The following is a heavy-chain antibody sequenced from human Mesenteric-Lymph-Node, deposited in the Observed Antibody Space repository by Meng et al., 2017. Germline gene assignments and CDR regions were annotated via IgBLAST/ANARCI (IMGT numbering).Heavy chain of an antibody. D-gene: IGHD4-11*01. CDR2: INPHTGGI. CDR1: GYTFTVYY. J-gene: IGHJ4*02. Sequence: QLQLVQPGADVQKPGAPVKFSCKASGYTFTVYYMHWVRQAPGKGLEWMGRINPHTGGINYAQEFQGRVAMTRDTSISTAYMELSRLRTDDTAVYYCAKIGSNHQFDLWGQGTLVTVSS. CDR3: AKIGSNHQFDL. V-gene: IGHV1-2*06.